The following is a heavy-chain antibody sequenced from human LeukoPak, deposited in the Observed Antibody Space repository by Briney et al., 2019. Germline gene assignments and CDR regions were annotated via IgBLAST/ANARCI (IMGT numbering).Heavy chain of an antibody. V-gene: IGHV4-59*01. Sequence: SETLSLTCTVCGGSISNYWWSWIRQHPGKGLEWIGYVFDSGGTNYNPSLKSRVTISVDTSKKQFSLKLSSVTAADTAVYYCARGYSSSWNYFDYWGQGTLVTFSS. J-gene: IGHJ4*02. CDR1: GGSISNYW. D-gene: IGHD6-13*01. CDR3: ARGYSSSWNYFDY. CDR2: VFDSGGT.